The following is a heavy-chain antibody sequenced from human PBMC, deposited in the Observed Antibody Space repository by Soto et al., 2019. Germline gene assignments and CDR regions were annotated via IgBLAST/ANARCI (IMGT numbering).Heavy chain of an antibody. V-gene: IGHV4-34*01. CDR2: INHSGST. J-gene: IGHJ4*02. D-gene: IGHD4-17*01. Sequence: PSETLSLTCAVYGGPFSGYYWSWIRQPPGKGLEWIGEINHSGSTNYNPSLESRVTMSVDTSKNHFSLRLSSVTTADTAVYYCARDYGGYPTDYWGQGTLVTVSS. CDR1: GGPFSGYY. CDR3: ARDYGGYPTDY.